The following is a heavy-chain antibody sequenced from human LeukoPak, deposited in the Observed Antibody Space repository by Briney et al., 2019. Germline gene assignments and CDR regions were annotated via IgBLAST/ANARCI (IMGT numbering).Heavy chain of an antibody. J-gene: IGHJ3*02. D-gene: IGHD3-3*01. CDR1: GYTFTTYG. CDR2: ISTYNGNT. V-gene: IGHV1-18*01. Sequence: ASVKVSCKASGYTFTTYGISWVRQAPGQGLEWMGWISTYNGNTNYAQKLQGRVTMTTDTSTSTVYMELSSLRSEDTAVYYCARENYDFWSGYSLKSAFDIWGQGTMVTVSS. CDR3: ARENYDFWSGYSLKSAFDI.